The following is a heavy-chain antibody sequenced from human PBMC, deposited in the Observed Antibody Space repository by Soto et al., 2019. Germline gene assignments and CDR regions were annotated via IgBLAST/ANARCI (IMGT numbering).Heavy chain of an antibody. CDR2: ISGRGDSA. V-gene: IGHV3-23*01. Sequence: PGESLKISCAASGFPFSSYALTWVRQAPGKGLEWVSTISGRGDSAYYADSVKGRFTISRDKSKNTLYLQMNSLRVEDTAVYYCAKEGGMGKTNWFDPWGQGTLVTVSS. CDR3: AKEGGMGKTNWFDP. CDR1: GFPFSSYA. J-gene: IGHJ5*02.